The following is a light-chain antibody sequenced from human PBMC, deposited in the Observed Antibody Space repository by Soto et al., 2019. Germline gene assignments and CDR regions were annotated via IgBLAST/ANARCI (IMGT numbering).Light chain of an antibody. CDR3: QQYGGSPQT. Sequence: EIVLTQSPGTLALSPGEGATLSCRASQSVSKYLAWYQQKPGQAPRLLIYGASSSATGIPDSFSGSGSGTDFTLTISRLEPEDVAVYYCQQYGGSPQTFGQGTKVEIK. CDR1: QSVSKY. V-gene: IGKV3-20*01. J-gene: IGKJ1*01. CDR2: GAS.